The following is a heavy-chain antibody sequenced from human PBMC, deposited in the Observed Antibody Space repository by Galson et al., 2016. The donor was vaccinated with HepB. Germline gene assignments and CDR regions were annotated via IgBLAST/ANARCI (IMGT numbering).Heavy chain of an antibody. D-gene: IGHD2-2*01. CDR2: ISGSGGST. V-gene: IGHV3-23*01. CDR3: AKMAGVGYCSRTSCYGKRAVAGHFDY. CDR1: RFTFSNYA. J-gene: IGHJ4*02. Sequence: SLRLSCAASRFTFSNYAMSWVRQAPGKGLEWVSAISGSGGSTYYADSVKGRFTISRDNSKNTLYLQMNSLRAEDTAVYYCAKMAGVGYCSRTSCYGKRAVAGHFDYWGQGTLVTVSS.